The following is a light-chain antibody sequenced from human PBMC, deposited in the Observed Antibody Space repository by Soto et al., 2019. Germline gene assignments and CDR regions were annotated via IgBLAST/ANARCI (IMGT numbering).Light chain of an antibody. CDR1: QSISSF. V-gene: IGKV3-11*01. CDR2: DAS. J-gene: IGKJ3*01. CDR3: QQRRA. Sequence: EIVLTQSPATLSLSPGERATLSCRASQSISSFLAWYQQKPGQAPRLLIYDASNRATGIPARFSGSGSGTDFTLTISSLEPEDFAVYYCQQRRAFGPGTTVDI.